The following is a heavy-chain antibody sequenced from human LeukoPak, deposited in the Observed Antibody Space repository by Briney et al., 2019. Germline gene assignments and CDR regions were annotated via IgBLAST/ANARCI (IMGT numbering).Heavy chain of an antibody. Sequence: SETLSLTCTVSGGSVSSGSHYWSWIRQPPGKGLEWIGYIYYSGGTNHNPSLKSRVTISVNMSKNQFSLKLSSVTAADTAVYYCARVGDSSGFSFDYWSQGTQVTVSS. J-gene: IGHJ4*02. V-gene: IGHV4-61*01. CDR3: ARVGDSSGFSFDY. CDR2: IYYSGGT. CDR1: GGSVSSGSHY. D-gene: IGHD3-22*01.